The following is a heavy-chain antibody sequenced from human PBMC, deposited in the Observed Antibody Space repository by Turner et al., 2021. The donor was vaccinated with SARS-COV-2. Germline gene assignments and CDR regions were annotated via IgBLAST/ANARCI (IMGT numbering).Heavy chain of an antibody. CDR2: ISSSSSYI. V-gene: IGHV3-21*01. CDR1: GFTFRTYS. J-gene: IGHJ3*02. D-gene: IGHD3-22*01. CDR3: ARARWHYYDSSGYYPDAFDI. Sequence: EVQLVESGGGLVKPGGSLRLSCAASGFTFRTYSMNWVRQAPGKGLEWVSSISSSSSYIYYANSVKGRLTIYRDNAKNSLYLQMNSLRAEDTAVYYCARARWHYYDSSGYYPDAFDIWGQGTMVTVSS.